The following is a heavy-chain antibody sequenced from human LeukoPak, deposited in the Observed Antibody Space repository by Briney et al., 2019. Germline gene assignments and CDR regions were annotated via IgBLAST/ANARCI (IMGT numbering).Heavy chain of an antibody. J-gene: IGHJ4*02. CDR3: ATDPVVAGGVRYFDY. V-gene: IGHV3-30*04. CDR2: ISSDESHK. Sequence: GGSLRLSCVASGFTFSNYVIHWVRQAPGMGLEWVAVISSDESHKYYADSVRGRFTISRDNSKNTLYLQMNSLRPEGTAVYYCATDPVVAGGVRYFDYWGQGTLVTVSS. D-gene: IGHD6-13*01. CDR1: GFTFSNYV.